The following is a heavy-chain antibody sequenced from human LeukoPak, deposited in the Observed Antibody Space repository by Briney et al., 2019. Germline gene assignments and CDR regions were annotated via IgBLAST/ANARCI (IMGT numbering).Heavy chain of an antibody. J-gene: IGHJ4*02. CDR3: ASTPDWNYLPGY. Sequence: GGSLRLSCAASGFTFSSYSMNWVRQAPGKGLEWVSSISSRSSYIYYADSVKGRFTISRDNAKNSLYLQMNSLRAEDAAVYYCASTPDWNYLPGYWGQGTLVTVSS. CDR2: ISSRSSYI. CDR1: GFTFSSYS. V-gene: IGHV3-21*01. D-gene: IGHD1-7*01.